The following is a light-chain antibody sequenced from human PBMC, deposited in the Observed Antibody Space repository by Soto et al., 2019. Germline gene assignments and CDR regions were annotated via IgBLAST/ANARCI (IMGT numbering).Light chain of an antibody. J-gene: IGLJ1*01. CDR2: EGS. CDR1: SSDVGGYTY. CDR3: SSYAGITPYV. Sequence: QSALTQPPSASGSPGQSVTISCTGTSSDVGGYTYVSWYQQHPGKAPKLMIYEGSKRPSGVPDRFSGSKSGNTASLTVSGLQAEDEADYYCSSYAGITPYVFGTGTKVTVL. V-gene: IGLV2-8*01.